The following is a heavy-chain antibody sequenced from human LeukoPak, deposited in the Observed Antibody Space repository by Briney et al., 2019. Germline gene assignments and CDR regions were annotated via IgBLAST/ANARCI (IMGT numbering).Heavy chain of an antibody. CDR1: GFSFDDLG. D-gene: IGHD6-6*01. V-gene: IGHV3-20*04. CDR3: ARAVCPTIKFCDSSYFMDV. CDR2: INWNGAST. J-gene: IGHJ6*03. Sequence: LGGSLSLSCAASGFSFDDLGMTWVRQVPGKGLEWVAGINWNGASTGYADSVRGRFTISRDNAKNSLYLQMNSLRAEDTALYYCARAVCPTIKFCDSSYFMDVWGKGTTVNVS.